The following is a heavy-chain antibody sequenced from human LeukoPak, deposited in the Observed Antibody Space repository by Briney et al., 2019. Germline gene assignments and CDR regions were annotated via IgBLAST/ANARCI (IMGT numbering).Heavy chain of an antibody. D-gene: IGHD3-22*01. V-gene: IGHV4-30-2*02. CDR3: ARETNYYDSSGYYPTRHFDY. J-gene: IGHJ4*02. Sequence: SQTLSLTCAVSGGSISSGGYSWSWIRQPPGKGLEWIGYIYHSGSTYYNPSLKSRVTISVDTSKNQFSLKLSSVTAADTAVYYCARETNYYDSSGYYPTRHFDYWGQGTLVTVSS. CDR1: GGSISSGGYS. CDR2: IYHSGST.